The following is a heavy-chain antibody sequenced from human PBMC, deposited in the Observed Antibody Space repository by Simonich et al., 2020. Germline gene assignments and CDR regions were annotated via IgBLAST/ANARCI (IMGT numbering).Heavy chain of an antibody. CDR1: GFTFSSYS. CDR2: IRRSSSYI. CDR3: ARDVDTARVFDY. J-gene: IGHJ4*02. D-gene: IGHD5-18*01. Sequence: EVQLVESGGGLVKPGGSLRLSCAASGFTFSSYSMNWVRQAPGEGSEWVSYIRRSSSYIYYADSVKGRFTISRDNAKNSLYLQMNSLRAEDTAVYYCARDVDTARVFDYWGQGTLVTVSS. V-gene: IGHV3-21*01.